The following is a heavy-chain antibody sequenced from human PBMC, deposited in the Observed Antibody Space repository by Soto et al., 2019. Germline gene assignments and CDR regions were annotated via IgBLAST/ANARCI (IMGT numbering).Heavy chain of an antibody. D-gene: IGHD6-19*01. CDR3: AKVYSSGWSFYYGTDV. Sequence: SQTLSLTCAISGDSVSSNSAIWNWFRQSPSRGLEWLGRTYYTSKWYNDYAVPVRSRISINPDTSKNQVSLQLNSVTPKDTAVYYCAKVYSSGWSFYYGTDVWGQGTTVTVSS. CDR2: TYYTSKWYN. V-gene: IGHV6-1*01. J-gene: IGHJ6*02. CDR1: GDSVSSNSAI.